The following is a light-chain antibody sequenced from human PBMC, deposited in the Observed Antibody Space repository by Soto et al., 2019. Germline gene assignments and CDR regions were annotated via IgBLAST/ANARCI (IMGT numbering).Light chain of an antibody. V-gene: IGLV2-23*02. CDR2: EVT. J-gene: IGLJ2*01. CDR1: SSDVGSYNL. Sequence: QSALTQPASVSGSPGQSITISCTGTSSDVGSYNLVSWYQQHPGKVPKLMIYEVTKRPSGVSNRFSGSKSGNTASLTISGLQAEDEADYYCCAYAGSSTFVIFGGGTKLIVL. CDR3: CAYAGSSTFVI.